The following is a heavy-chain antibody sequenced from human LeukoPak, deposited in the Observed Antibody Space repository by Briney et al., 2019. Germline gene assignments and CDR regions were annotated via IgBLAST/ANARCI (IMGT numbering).Heavy chain of an antibody. Sequence: GGSLRLSCAASGFTFSSYAMSWVRQAPGKGLEWVSAISGSGGSTYYADSVKGRFTISRDNSKNTPYLQMNSLRAEDTAVYYCANPYYDILTGYYNVGDYWGQGTLVTVSS. D-gene: IGHD3-9*01. CDR1: GFTFSSYA. J-gene: IGHJ4*02. V-gene: IGHV3-23*01. CDR2: ISGSGGST. CDR3: ANPYYDILTGYYNVGDY.